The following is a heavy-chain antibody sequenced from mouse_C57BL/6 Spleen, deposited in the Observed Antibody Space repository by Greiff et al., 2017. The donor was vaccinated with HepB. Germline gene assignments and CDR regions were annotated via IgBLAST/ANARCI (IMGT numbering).Heavy chain of an antibody. V-gene: IGHV1-82*01. Sequence: VQLQQSGPELVKPGASVKISCKASGYAFSSSWMNWVTQRPGKGLEWIGRIYPGDGDTNYNGKFKGKATLTADKSSSTAYMQLSSLTSEDAAVYFWAGGDYYGSSYGQAMDYWGQGTSGTVSS. J-gene: IGHJ4*01. D-gene: IGHD1-1*01. CDR1: GYAFSSSW. CDR2: IYPGDGDT. CDR3: AGGDYYGSSYGQAMDY.